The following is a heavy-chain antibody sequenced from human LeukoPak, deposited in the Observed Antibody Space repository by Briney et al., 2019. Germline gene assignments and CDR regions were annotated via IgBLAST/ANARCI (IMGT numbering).Heavy chain of an antibody. J-gene: IGHJ4*02. CDR1: GFTFSSYA. V-gene: IGHV3-30*04. D-gene: IGHD1-7*01. CDR2: ISYDGSNK. Sequence: GGSLRLSCAASGFTFSSYAMHWFRQAPGQGLEWVAIISYDGSNKYYANSVRGRFSISRDNSKNTLYLQLNSLRADDTAVYYCARGELLRLRDRAFGYWGQGSLVTVSS. CDR3: ARGELLRLRDRAFGY.